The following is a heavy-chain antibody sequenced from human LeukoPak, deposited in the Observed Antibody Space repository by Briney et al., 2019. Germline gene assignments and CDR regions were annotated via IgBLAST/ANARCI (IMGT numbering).Heavy chain of an antibody. CDR2: INHSGST. Sequence: SETLSLTCAVCGGSFSGYYWSWIRQPPGKGLEWIGEINHSGSTNYNPPLKSRVTISVDTSKNQFSLKLSSVTAADTAVYYCARGVRTGITMVRGVRKSANWFDPWGQGTLVTVSS. V-gene: IGHV4-34*01. D-gene: IGHD3-10*01. CDR3: ARGVRTGITMVRGVRKSANWFDP. CDR1: GGSFSGYY. J-gene: IGHJ5*02.